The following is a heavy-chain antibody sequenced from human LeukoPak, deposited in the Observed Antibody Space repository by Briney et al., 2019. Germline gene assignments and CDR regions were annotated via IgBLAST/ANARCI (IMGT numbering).Heavy chain of an antibody. CDR3: ARHLLRFLEWSPTAFDI. CDR1: GYSFTSYW. J-gene: IGHJ3*02. V-gene: IGHV5-51*01. Sequence: GESLKISCQGSGYSFTSYWIGWVRQMPGKGLEWMGIIYPGDSDTRYSPSFQGQVTISADKSISTAYLQWSSLKASDTAMYYCARHLLRFLEWSPTAFDIWGQGTMVTVSS. D-gene: IGHD3-3*01. CDR2: IYPGDSDT.